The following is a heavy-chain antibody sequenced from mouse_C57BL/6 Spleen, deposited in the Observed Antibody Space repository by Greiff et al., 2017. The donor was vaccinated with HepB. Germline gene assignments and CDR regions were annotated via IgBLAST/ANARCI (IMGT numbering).Heavy chain of an antibody. Sequence: EVKLMESGEGLVKPGGSLKLSCAASGFTFSSYAMSWVRQTPEKRLEWVAYISSGGDYIYYADTVKGRFTISRDNARNTLYLQMSSLKSEDTAMYYCTRDGNHYFDYWGQGTTLTVSS. CDR1: GFTFSSYA. D-gene: IGHD1-1*01. CDR2: ISSGGDYI. CDR3: TRDGNHYFDY. V-gene: IGHV5-9-1*02. J-gene: IGHJ2*01.